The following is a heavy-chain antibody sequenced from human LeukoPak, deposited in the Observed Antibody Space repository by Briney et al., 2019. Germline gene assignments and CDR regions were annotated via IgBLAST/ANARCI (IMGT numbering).Heavy chain of an antibody. CDR3: ARGKYDFWSGSPGVPLDY. V-gene: IGHV4-59*12. D-gene: IGHD3-3*01. J-gene: IGHJ4*02. CDR2: IYYSGST. Sequence: SETLSLTCTVSGGSISSYYWSWIRQSPGKGLEWIGNIYYSGSTNYNPSLKSRVTISVDTSKNQFSLKLSSVTAADTAVYYCARGKYDFWSGSPGVPLDYWGQGTLVTVSS. CDR1: GGSISSYY.